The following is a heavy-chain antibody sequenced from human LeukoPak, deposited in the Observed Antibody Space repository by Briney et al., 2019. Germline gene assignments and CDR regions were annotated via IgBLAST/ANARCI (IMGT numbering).Heavy chain of an antibody. J-gene: IGHJ5*02. Sequence: GGSLRLSCAASGFTFSTYTMNWVRQAPGKGPEWVSSISSSSAYIYYADSVTGRFNISRDNAKNSLYLQMNSLRAEDTAVYYCARDLIDSGWFDPWGRGTLVTVSS. CDR1: GFTFSTYT. CDR2: ISSSSAYI. V-gene: IGHV3-21*01. CDR3: ARDLIDSGWFDP. D-gene: IGHD3-22*01.